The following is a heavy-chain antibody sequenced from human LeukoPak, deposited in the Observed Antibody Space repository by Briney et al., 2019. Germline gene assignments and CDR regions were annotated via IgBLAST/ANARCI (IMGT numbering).Heavy chain of an antibody. CDR3: TTLAGIVVVTAIRNAATY. D-gene: IGHD2-21*02. V-gene: IGHV3-15*07. Sequence: GGSLRLSCAASGFTFSNAWMNWVRQAPGKGLEWVGRIKSKTDGGTTDYAAPVKGRFTISRDDSKNTLYLQMNSLKTEDTAVYYCTTLAGIVVVTAIRNAATYWGQGTLVTVSS. CDR2: IKSKTDGGTT. J-gene: IGHJ4*02. CDR1: GFTFSNAW.